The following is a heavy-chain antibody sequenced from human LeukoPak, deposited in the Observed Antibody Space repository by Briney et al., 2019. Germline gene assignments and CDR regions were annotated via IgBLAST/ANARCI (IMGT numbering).Heavy chain of an antibody. CDR2: INSDGSRT. D-gene: IGHD4-11*01. CDR3: ARVRDDYTYFDC. V-gene: IGHV3-74*01. CDR1: GFTFTSYW. J-gene: IGHJ4*02. Sequence: PGGSLRLSCAASGFTFTSYWMHSVRQAPGKGLMWVSRINSDGSRTTYADSVRGRFTISRDNAKSTLYLQMNSLRAEDTAVYYCARVRDDYTYFDCWGQGTLVTVSS.